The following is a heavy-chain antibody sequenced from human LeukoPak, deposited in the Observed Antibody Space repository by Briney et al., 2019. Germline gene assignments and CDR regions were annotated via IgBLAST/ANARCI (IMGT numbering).Heavy chain of an antibody. D-gene: IGHD1-26*01. Sequence: GGSLRLSCAASGFTFDDYGMSWVRQAPGKGLEWVSGINWNGGSTGYADSVKGRFTISRDNAKNSLYLQMNSLRAEDTALYYCAIGVGATLFDYWGQGTLVTVSS. CDR3: AIGVGATLFDY. V-gene: IGHV3-20*04. J-gene: IGHJ4*02. CDR2: INWNGGST. CDR1: GFTFDDYG.